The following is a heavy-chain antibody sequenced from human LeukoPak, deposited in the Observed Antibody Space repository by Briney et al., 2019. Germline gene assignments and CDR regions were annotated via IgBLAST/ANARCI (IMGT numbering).Heavy chain of an antibody. CDR1: GGSISSSSYY. V-gene: IGHV4-39*01. Sequence: PSETLSLTCTVSGGSISSSSYYWGWIRQPPGKGLEWIGSIYYSGSTYYNPSLKSRVTISVDTSKNQFSLKLSSVTAADTAVYYCARLIAWFDPWGQGTLVTVSS. D-gene: IGHD3-16*02. CDR3: ARLIAWFDP. J-gene: IGHJ5*02. CDR2: IYYSGST.